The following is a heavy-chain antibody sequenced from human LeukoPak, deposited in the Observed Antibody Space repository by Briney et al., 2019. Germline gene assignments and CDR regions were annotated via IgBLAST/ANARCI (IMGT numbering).Heavy chain of an antibody. V-gene: IGHV4-31*03. CDR3: ARDVYSYGPDY. CDR2: IYYGGDT. J-gene: IGHJ4*02. D-gene: IGHD5-18*01. Sequence: PSETLSLTCTVSGGSIISGGYYWSWIRQHPGKGLEWIGYIYYGGDTKYNPSLKSRVTTSVDTSKNQFSLKLSSVTAADTAVYYCARDVYSYGPDYWGQGTLVTVSS. CDR1: GGSIISGGYY.